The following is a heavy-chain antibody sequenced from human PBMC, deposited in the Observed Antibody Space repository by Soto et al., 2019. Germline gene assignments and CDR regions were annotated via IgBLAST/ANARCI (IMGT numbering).Heavy chain of an antibody. CDR1: GFTFDDYA. CDR2: ISWNSGSI. J-gene: IGHJ4*02. CDR3: AKDIWNGDHGAYTMGDY. Sequence: EVQLVESGGGLVQPGRSLRLSCAASGFTFDDYAMHWVRQAPGKGLEWVSGISWNSGSIGYAHSVKGRFTISRDNDKNSLYLQMNSLRAEDTDLYYCAKDIWNGDHGAYTMGDYWGQGTLVTVSS. V-gene: IGHV3-9*01. D-gene: IGHD1-1*01.